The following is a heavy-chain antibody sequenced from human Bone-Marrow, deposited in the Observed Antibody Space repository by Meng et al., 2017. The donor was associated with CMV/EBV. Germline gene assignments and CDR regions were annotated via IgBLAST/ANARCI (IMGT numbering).Heavy chain of an antibody. J-gene: IGHJ4*02. CDR2: IHSDGTT. CDR3: ARGETRYYFDY. Sequence: GSLRLSCSVSGGSISGSFWTWIRQPPGKGLEWIGYIHSDGTTNYSPSLKSRVTMSVDTSKNQFSLKVTYVTAADTAVYYCARGETRYYFDYWGQGTLVTVSS. V-gene: IGHV4-59*01. CDR1: GGSISGSF.